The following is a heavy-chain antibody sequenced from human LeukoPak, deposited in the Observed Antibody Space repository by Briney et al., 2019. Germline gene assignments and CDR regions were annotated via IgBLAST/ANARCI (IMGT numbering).Heavy chain of an antibody. J-gene: IGHJ4*02. CDR1: GFNFSSYS. D-gene: IGHD2-15*01. Sequence: GGSLRLSCAASGFNFSSYSMNWVRQAPGKGLEWVSSISSSSSFRYYADSVKGRFTISRDNAKNSLYLQMNSLRAEDTAVYYCASEYCSGGSCYAVDYWGQGTLVTVSS. V-gene: IGHV3-21*01. CDR3: ASEYCSGGSCYAVDY. CDR2: ISSSSSFR.